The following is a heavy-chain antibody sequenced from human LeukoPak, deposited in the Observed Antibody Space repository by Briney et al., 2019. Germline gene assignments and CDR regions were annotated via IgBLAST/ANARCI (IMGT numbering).Heavy chain of an antibody. CDR1: GLIFSNYN. D-gene: IGHD2-2*03. CDR3: VRAAGASPYGSGF. V-gene: IGHV3-48*04. J-gene: IGHJ1*01. Sequence: GGSLRLSCVASGLIFSNYNMNWVRQAPGKGPEWVSYISATTGTTYYADSVKGRFTISRDNSKNSLFLQLSSLRVEDTAVYYCVRAAGASPYGSGFWGQGTLVTVTS. CDR2: ISATTGTT.